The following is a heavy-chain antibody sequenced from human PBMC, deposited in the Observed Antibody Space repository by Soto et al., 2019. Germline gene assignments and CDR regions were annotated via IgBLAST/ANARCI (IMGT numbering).Heavy chain of an antibody. J-gene: IGHJ5*02. CDR1: GGSISSSNW. Sequence: QVQLQESGPGLVKPSGTLSLTCAVSGGSISSSNWWSWVRQPPGKGLEWIGEIYHSGSTNYNPSLKSRVTISVDKSKNQFSLKLSSVTAADTAVYYCARGYYDYVWGSYRSQHSNWFDPWGQGTLVTVSS. CDR3: ARGYYDYVWGSYRSQHSNWFDP. CDR2: IYHSGST. V-gene: IGHV4-4*02. D-gene: IGHD3-16*02.